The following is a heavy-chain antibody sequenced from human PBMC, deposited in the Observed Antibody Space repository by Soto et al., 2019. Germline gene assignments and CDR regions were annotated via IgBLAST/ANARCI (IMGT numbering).Heavy chain of an antibody. J-gene: IGHJ6*02. V-gene: IGHV3-33*01. CDR3: ARDDEYSGNGMDV. CDR2: ILNDGSNR. CDR1: EFTFSNYG. D-gene: IGHD3-10*01. Sequence: QVQLVESGGGVVQPGRSLRLSCAASEFTFSNYGMHWVRQAPGKGLEWVAVILNDGSNRYHADSVKDRFTISRDNSKNTLYLQMNSPRAEETAVYYCARDDEYSGNGMDVWGQGTTVTVS.